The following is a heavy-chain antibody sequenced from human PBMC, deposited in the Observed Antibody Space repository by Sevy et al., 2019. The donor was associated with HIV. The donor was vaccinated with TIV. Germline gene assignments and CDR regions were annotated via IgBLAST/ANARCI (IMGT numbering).Heavy chain of an antibody. CDR3: ARQGDEDAFDN. J-gene: IGHJ3*02. CDR1: GYTFTSYG. CDR2: ISAYNGNT. V-gene: IGHV1-18*01. D-gene: IGHD2-21*02. Sequence: ASVKVSCKASGYTFTSYGISWVRQAPGQGLEWMGWISAYNGNTNYAQKLQGRVTMTTDTSTSTAHMELRSLRSDDPAVYYSARQGDEDAFDNWGQGTIVTVSS.